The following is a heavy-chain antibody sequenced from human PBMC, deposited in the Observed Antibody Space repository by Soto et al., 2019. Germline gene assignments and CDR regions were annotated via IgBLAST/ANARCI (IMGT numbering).Heavy chain of an antibody. CDR3: ARGLNSSLFDFDY. J-gene: IGHJ4*02. D-gene: IGHD2-15*01. CDR2: INPNSGGT. V-gene: IGHV1-2*04. Sequence: ASVKVSCKASGYTFTGYYMHWVRQAPGQGLEWMGWINPNSGGTNYAQKFQGWVTMTRDTSISTAYMELSRLRSDDTAVYYCARGLNSSLFDFDYWGQGTLVTVSS. CDR1: GYTFTGYY.